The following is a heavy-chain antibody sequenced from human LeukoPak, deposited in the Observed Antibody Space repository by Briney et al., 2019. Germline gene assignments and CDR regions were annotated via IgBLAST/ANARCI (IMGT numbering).Heavy chain of an antibody. CDR1: GFTYSSFA. J-gene: IGHJ4*02. D-gene: IGHD1-26*01. Sequence: GGSLRLSCSASGFTYSSFAMFWVRQAPGKGLEYVSGISSDGGRTNYADSLKARFTISRDNSKVRLYLQMTSLRPEDTAIYYCVKDPGGNYFYFDYWGQGTLVTVSS. CDR2: ISSDGGRT. CDR3: VKDPGGNYFYFDY. V-gene: IGHV3-64D*09.